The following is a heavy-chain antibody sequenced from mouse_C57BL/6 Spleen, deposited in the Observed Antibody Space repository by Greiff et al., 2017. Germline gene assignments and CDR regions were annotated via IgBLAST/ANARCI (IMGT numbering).Heavy chain of an antibody. CDR2: ISNGGGHT. J-gene: IGHJ4*01. CDR1: GFTFSDYY. Sequence: EVKLMESGGGLVQPGGSLKLSCAASGFTFSDYYMYWVRQTPEKRLEWVAYISNGGGHTYYPATLKGRFTISRDNAKNTLYLQMSRLKSEDTAMYYCARLNCDYYAMDCWGQGTSVTVSS. V-gene: IGHV5-12*01. CDR3: ARLNCDYYAMDC. D-gene: IGHD4-1*02.